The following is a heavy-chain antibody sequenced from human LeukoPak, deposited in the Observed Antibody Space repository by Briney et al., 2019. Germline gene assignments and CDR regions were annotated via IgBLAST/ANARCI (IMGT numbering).Heavy chain of an antibody. CDR3: GRDALVGYFSYYYMDV. Sequence: SETLSLTCTVSGGSISSHYWTWTRQSPVKGLEWIGDISNSGSTSYNPSLKSRATISIDTSKNQFSLKLSSVTAADTAVYYCGRDALVGYFSYYYMDVWGKGTTVTVSS. V-gene: IGHV4-59*11. CDR2: ISNSGST. CDR1: GGSISSHY. J-gene: IGHJ6*03. D-gene: IGHD2-15*01.